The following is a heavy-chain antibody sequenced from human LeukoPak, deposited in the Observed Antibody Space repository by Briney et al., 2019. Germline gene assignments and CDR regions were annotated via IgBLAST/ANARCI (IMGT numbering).Heavy chain of an antibody. Sequence: GGSLRLSCAASGFTFSSYSMNWVRQAPGKGLEWVSSISSSSSYIYYADSVKGRFTISRDNAKNSLYLQMNSLRAEDTAVYYCAMITVIVRSPRTDAFDIWGQGTMVTVSS. CDR3: AMITVIVRSPRTDAFDI. CDR2: ISSSSSYI. D-gene: IGHD3-22*01. V-gene: IGHV3-21*01. CDR1: GFTFSSYS. J-gene: IGHJ3*02.